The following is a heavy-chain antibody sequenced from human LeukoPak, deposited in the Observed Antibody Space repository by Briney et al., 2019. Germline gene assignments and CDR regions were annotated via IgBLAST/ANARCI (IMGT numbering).Heavy chain of an antibody. CDR3: ARDDIGGWFDP. Sequence: ASVKVSCKASGYTFTGYYTHWVRQAPGQGLEWVGWINPNSGGTNYAQKFQGRVTMTRDTSISTAYMELSRLRSDDTAVYYCARDDIGGWFDPWGQGTLVTVSS. J-gene: IGHJ5*02. CDR2: INPNSGGT. V-gene: IGHV1-2*02. CDR1: GYTFTGYY. D-gene: IGHD5-12*01.